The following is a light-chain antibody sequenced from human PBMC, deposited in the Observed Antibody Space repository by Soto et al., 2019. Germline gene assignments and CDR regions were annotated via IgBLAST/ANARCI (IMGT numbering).Light chain of an antibody. CDR3: QWYGASPPWT. V-gene: IGKV3-20*01. CDR2: GTT. CDR1: QIVDSWY. J-gene: IGKJ1*01. Sequence: NGLYKAPGTGSLYPGEGATLFCRVIQIVDSWYLAWYQQKLGQAPRLLIYGTTNRATGIPDRFSGSGSGTDFTLNISRLEPEDAAVFYCQWYGASPPWTVGQGTKVDI.